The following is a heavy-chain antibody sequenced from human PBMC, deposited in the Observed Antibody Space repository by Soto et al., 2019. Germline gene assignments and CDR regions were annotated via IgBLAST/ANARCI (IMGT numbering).Heavy chain of an antibody. V-gene: IGHV4-34*01. D-gene: IGHD3-3*01. CDR2: INHSGST. CDR1: GGSFSGYY. CDR3: ARKETRFLEWLLVEDWFDP. J-gene: IGHJ5*02. Sequence: SETLSLTCAVYGGSFSGYYWGWIRQPPGKGLEWIGEINHSGSTNYNPSLKSRVTISVDTSKNQFSLKLSSVTAADTAVYYCARKETRFLEWLLVEDWFDPWGQGTLVTVSS.